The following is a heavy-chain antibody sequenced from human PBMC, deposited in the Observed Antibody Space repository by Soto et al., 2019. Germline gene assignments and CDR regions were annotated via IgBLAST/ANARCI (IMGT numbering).Heavy chain of an antibody. CDR2: SIPIFSTP. CDR1: GGTFGNSA. J-gene: IGHJ6*02. D-gene: IGHD3-3*02. V-gene: IGHV1-69*12. Sequence: QVQLVQSGAEVKKPGSSVTVSCKASGGTFGNSAISWVRQAPGQGLAWMGGSIPIFSTPDYAQKFQGRVTMTADESTSTAYMELTSLRSEDTAVYYCARDKDRPQLGGNYYSAIDVWGQGTTVTVSS. CDR3: ARDKDRPQLGGNYYSAIDV.